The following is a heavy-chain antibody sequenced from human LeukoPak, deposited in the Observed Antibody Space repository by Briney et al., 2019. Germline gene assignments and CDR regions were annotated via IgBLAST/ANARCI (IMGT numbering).Heavy chain of an antibody. CDR2: LNLDGSDK. CDR3: AKGKRYPDY. Sequence: PGGSLRLSCVVSGFTFSESWMSWVRRAPGKGLGWVASLNLDGSDKYYVDSVKGRFTISRDNAKNSLYLQMDSLRVEDTAVYYCAKGKRYPDYWGQGTLVTVSS. V-gene: IGHV3-7*03. J-gene: IGHJ4*02. CDR1: GFTFSESW. D-gene: IGHD1-1*01.